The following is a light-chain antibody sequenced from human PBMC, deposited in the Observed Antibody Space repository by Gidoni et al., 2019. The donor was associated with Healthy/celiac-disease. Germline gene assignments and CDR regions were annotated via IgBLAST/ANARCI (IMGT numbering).Light chain of an antibody. Sequence: QSALTQPRSVSGSPGQSVTISCTGTSIDVGGYNYVSWYQQHPGKAPKLMIYDVSKRPSGVPDRFSGSKSGNTASLTISGLQAEDEADYYCCSYAGSYTKVFGGGTKLTV. CDR2: DVS. V-gene: IGLV2-11*01. CDR1: SIDVGGYNY. CDR3: CSYAGSYTKV. J-gene: IGLJ2*01.